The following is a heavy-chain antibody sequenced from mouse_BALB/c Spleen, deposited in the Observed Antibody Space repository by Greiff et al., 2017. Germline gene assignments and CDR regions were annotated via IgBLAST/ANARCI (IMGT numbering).Heavy chain of an antibody. Sequence: VQLQQSGAELVRPGTSVKVSCKASGYAFTNYLIEWVKQRPGQGLEWIGVINPGSGGTNYTEKFKGKATLTADKSSSTAYMQFSRLTSDDSAVYFCARSNWERDAMDYWGQGTSVTVSS. CDR2: INPGSGGT. CDR3: ARSNWERDAMDY. D-gene: IGHD4-1*01. CDR1: GYAFTNYL. J-gene: IGHJ4*01. V-gene: IGHV1-54*01.